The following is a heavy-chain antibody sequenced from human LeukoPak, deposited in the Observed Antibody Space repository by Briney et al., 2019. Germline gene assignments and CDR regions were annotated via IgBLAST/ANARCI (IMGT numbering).Heavy chain of an antibody. D-gene: IGHD2-8*01. J-gene: IGHJ5*02. CDR3: ARKLVLMVYAIGTNWFDP. Sequence: PSETLSLTCTVSGGSISSYYWSWIRQPPGKGLEWIGYIYYSGSTNYNPSLKSRVTISVDTSKNQFSLKLSSVTAADTAVYYCARKLVLMVYAIGTNWFDPWGQGTLVTVSS. V-gene: IGHV4-59*01. CDR1: GGSISSYY. CDR2: IYYSGST.